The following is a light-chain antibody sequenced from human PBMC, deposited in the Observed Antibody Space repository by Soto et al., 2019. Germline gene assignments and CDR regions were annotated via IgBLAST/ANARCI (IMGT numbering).Light chain of an antibody. CDR1: QTIDNY. Sequence: DIQMTQSPSSLSASVGDRVTISCRTSQTIDNYLNWYQQKPGKAPQLLISAASALQSGVPSRFSGSGSGTEFTLTIRSLQPEDYATYYCHQTYNTLYTFGQGTKVDIK. V-gene: IGKV1-39*01. J-gene: IGKJ2*01. CDR2: AAS. CDR3: HQTYNTLYT.